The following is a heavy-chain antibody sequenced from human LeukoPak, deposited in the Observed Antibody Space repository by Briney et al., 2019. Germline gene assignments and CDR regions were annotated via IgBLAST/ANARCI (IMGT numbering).Heavy chain of an antibody. V-gene: IGHV3-21*04. CDR2: ISSSSSYI. J-gene: IGHJ4*02. Sequence: SPGGSLRLSCAASGFTFSSYSMNWVRQAPGKGLEWVSSISSSSSYIYYADSVKGRFTISRDNSKNTLYLQMNSLRAEDTAVYYCATSGGSYPYYFDYWGQGALVTVSS. CDR3: ATSGGSYPYYFDY. CDR1: GFTFSSYS. D-gene: IGHD1-26*01.